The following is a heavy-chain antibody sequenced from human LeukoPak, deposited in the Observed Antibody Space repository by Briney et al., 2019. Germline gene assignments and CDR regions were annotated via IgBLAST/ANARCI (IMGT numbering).Heavy chain of an antibody. D-gene: IGHD3-22*01. CDR3: ARAIYDSSGYYRYYFDY. Sequence: ASVKVSCKASGGTFSSYAISWVRQATGQGLEWMGWMNPNSGNTGYAQKFQGRVTMTRNTSISTAYMELSSLRSEDTAVYYCARAIYDSSGYYRYYFDYWGQGTLVTVSS. V-gene: IGHV1-8*02. J-gene: IGHJ4*02. CDR1: GGTFSSYA. CDR2: MNPNSGNT.